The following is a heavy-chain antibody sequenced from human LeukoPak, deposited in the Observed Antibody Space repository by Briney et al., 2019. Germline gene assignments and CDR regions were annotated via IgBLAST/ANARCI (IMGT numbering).Heavy chain of an antibody. Sequence: PGGSLRLSCAASGFTFSSYAMSWVRQAPGKGLEWVSAISGSGGSTYYADSVKGRFTISRDNSKNTLYLQMNSLRAEDTAVYYCARDKGSYYDFDYWGQGTLVTVSS. CDR2: ISGSGGST. V-gene: IGHV3-23*01. J-gene: IGHJ4*02. D-gene: IGHD1-26*01. CDR3: ARDKGSYYDFDY. CDR1: GFTFSSYA.